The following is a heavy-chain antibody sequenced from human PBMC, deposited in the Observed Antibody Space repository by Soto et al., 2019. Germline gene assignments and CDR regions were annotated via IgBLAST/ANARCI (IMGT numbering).Heavy chain of an antibody. D-gene: IGHD6-13*01. J-gene: IGHJ4*02. V-gene: IGHV4-4*07. CDR2: IYTSGST. CDR3: ARGSYRQHLDN. CDR1: GGSISSYY. Sequence: PSETLSLTCTVSGGSISSYYCTWIRQPAGKGLEWIGRIYTSGSTNYNPSLKSRVTMSVDTSKNQFSLKLSSVTAADTAVYYCARGSYRQHLDNWGQGTLVTVSS.